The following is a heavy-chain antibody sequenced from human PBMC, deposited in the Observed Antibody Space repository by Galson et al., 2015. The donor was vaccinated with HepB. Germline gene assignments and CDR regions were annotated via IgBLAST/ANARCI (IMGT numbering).Heavy chain of an antibody. Sequence: SLRLSCAASGFSFSNYGMHWVRQAPGKGLEWVAFVRTVETVKHHADSVKGRFTISRDNSKNTLYLQMNSLRAEDTAVYYCARGAWVGATLPIEYWGQGTLVTVSS. J-gene: IGHJ4*02. CDR1: GFSFSNYG. CDR2: VRTVETVK. V-gene: IGHV3-30*02. D-gene: IGHD1-26*01. CDR3: ARGAWVGATLPIEY.